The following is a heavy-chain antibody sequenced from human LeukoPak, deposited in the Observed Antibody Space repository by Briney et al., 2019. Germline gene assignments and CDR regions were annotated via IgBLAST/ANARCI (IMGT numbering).Heavy chain of an antibody. CDR3: AKGGRCSSTSCYTLYYYYMDV. Sequence: ETLSLTCTVSGGSISSSSYYWGWIRQAPGKGLEWVSAISGSGGSTYYADSVKGRFTISRDNSKNTLYLQMNSLRAEDTAVYYCAKGGRCSSTSCYTLYYYYMDVWGKGTTVTVSS. V-gene: IGHV3-23*01. J-gene: IGHJ6*03. D-gene: IGHD2-2*02. CDR1: GGSISSSSYY. CDR2: ISGSGGST.